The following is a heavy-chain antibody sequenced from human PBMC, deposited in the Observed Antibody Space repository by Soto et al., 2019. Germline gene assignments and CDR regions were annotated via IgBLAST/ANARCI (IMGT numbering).Heavy chain of an antibody. V-gene: IGHV3-74*01. Sequence: EVQLVESGGGLVQPGGSLRLSCAASGFTFSSHWLPWVRQAPGKGLVWVSRINSDGSSTHYADSVKGQFTISRDNAKNTVYMQVNRLRAEETAVYYCARGGSGTYLRDYWGQGTLVTVSS. J-gene: IGHJ4*02. CDR2: INSDGSST. CDR1: GFTFSSHW. D-gene: IGHD3-10*01. CDR3: ARGGSGTYLRDY.